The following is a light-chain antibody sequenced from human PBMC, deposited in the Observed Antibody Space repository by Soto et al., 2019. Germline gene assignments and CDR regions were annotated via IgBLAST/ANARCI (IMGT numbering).Light chain of an antibody. Sequence: VMTQSPATLYVSQGESATVSCRVVQNVYTTIAWDRQKPGQTPRLLNYGASTRATGVPARCSGSGSATEFTLTISSLQSEDSAVYYCQQYEDWPPITFGQETPLEI. CDR3: QQYEDWPPIT. CDR1: QNVYTT. V-gene: IGKV3-15*01. CDR2: GAS. J-gene: IGKJ5*01.